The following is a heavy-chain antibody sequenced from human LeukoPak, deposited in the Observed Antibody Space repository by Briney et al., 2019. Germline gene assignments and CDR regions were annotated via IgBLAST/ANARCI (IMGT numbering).Heavy chain of an antibody. CDR1: GYSLSEVS. D-gene: IGHD5-18*01. J-gene: IGHJ5*02. CDR3: TTRVDISMASWFDP. Sequence: ASVKVSCKVSGYSLSEVSIHWVRQDTGKGLEWMGGFIHEDYETVYAQKFQGRVTMTEDTSTGTAYMEMDDLTSEDTALYYCTTRVDISMASWFDPWGQGTLVTVSS. V-gene: IGHV1-24*01. CDR2: FIHEDYET.